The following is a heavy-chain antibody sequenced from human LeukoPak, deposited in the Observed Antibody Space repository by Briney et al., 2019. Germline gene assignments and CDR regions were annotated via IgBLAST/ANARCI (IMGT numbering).Heavy chain of an antibody. D-gene: IGHD2-15*01. CDR1: GYTFTSYG. CDR2: ISAYNGNT. J-gene: IGHJ4*02. V-gene: IGHV1-18*01. Sequence: ASVKVSCKASGYTFTSYGITWVRQAPGQGLEWMGWISAYNGNTNYAQKFQGRLTMTTDTSTNTAYMELRSLKPDDTAVYYCARDFFHGHCSGLACFLLDSWGQGSLVTVSS. CDR3: ARDFFHGHCSGLACFLLDS.